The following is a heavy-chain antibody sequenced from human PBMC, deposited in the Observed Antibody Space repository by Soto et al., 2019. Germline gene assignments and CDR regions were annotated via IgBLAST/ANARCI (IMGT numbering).Heavy chain of an antibody. J-gene: IGHJ4*02. Sequence: AGGSLRLSCAASGFTFSRNAMSWVRQAPGKGLEWVSVMSGSGGSTYYTDSVTGRFTISRDNSKNTLYLQMNSLRAEDTAVYHCAKGYREYSSSWFDYWGQGTLVTVSS. V-gene: IGHV3-23*01. CDR1: GFTFSRNA. CDR2: MSGSGGST. D-gene: IGHD6-13*01. CDR3: AKGYREYSSSWFDY.